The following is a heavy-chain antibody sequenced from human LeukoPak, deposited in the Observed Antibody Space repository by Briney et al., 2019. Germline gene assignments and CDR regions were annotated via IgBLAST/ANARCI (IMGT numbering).Heavy chain of an antibody. CDR2: IYYSGST. Sequence: PSETLSLTCTVSGGSISSSSYYWGWIRQPPGKGLEWIGSIYYSGSTYYNPSLKSRVTISVDTSKNQFSLKLSSVTAADTAVYYCARLGLSAQGAYWGQGTLVTVSS. V-gene: IGHV4-39*01. J-gene: IGHJ4*02. D-gene: IGHD1-26*01. CDR3: ARLGLSAQGAY. CDR1: GGSISSSSYY.